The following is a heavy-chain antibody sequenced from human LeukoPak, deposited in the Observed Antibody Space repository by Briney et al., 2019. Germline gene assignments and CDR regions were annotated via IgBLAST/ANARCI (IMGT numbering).Heavy chain of an antibody. CDR2: IYTSGST. CDR3: ARDLHYYYDSSGPFDY. D-gene: IGHD3-22*01. V-gene: IGHV4-4*07. CDR1: GGSISSYY. Sequence: SETLSLTCTVSGGSISSYYWSWIRQPAGKGLEWIGRIYTSGSTNYNPSLKSGVTISVDTSKNKFSLKLSSVTAADTAVYYCARDLHYYYDSSGPFDYWGQGTLVTVSS. J-gene: IGHJ4*02.